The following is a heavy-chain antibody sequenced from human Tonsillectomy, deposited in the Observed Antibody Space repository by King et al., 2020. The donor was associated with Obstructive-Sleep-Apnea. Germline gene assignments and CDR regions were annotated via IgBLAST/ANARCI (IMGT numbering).Heavy chain of an antibody. V-gene: IGHV3-30*04. J-gene: IGHJ4*02. CDR2: ISYDGSNK. Sequence: VQLVESGGGVVQPGRSLRLSCAASGFTFSSYAMHWVRQAPGTGLEWVAVISYDGSNKYYADSVKGRFTISRDNSKNTLYLQMNSLRAEDTAVYYCARDWYYYYDSSGYYDYWGQGTLVTVSS. CDR3: ARDWYYYYDSSGYYDY. CDR1: GFTFSSYA. D-gene: IGHD3-22*01.